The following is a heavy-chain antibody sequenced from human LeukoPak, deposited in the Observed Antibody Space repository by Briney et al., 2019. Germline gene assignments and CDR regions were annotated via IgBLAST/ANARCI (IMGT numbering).Heavy chain of an antibody. V-gene: IGHV3-23*01. J-gene: IGHJ6*03. CDR2: ISGSGGST. CDR3: AKSGIAVAGTSFYYYMDV. CDR1: GFTFSTYG. Sequence: GGSLRLSCAASGFTFSTYGMSWVRQAPGKGLEWVSAISGSGGSTHYADSVKGRFTISRDNSKNTLYLQMNSLRAEDTAIYYCAKSGIAVAGTSFYYYMDVWGKGTTVTISS. D-gene: IGHD6-19*01.